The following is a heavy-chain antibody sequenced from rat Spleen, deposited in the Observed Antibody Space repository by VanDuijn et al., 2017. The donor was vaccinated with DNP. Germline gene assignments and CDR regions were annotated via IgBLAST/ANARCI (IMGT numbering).Heavy chain of an antibody. V-gene: IGHV5-58*01. J-gene: IGHJ4*01. CDR2: INTDGGTT. D-gene: IGHD1-11*01. CDR1: GFTFSSYW. Sequence: EVQLVETGGGLVQPGRSLKLSCVASGFTFSSYWMYWIRQAPGKGLEWIASINTDGGTTYYRDSVKGRFTISRDNAKSTLYLQMDSLRSEDTATYYCTTFEGRNAWGQGTSVTVSS. CDR3: TTFEGRNA.